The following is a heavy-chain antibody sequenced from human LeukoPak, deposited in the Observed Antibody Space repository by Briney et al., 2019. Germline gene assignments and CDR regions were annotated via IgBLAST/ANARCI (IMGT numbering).Heavy chain of an antibody. CDR1: GLTFSSYG. Sequence: GGSLRLSCAASGLTFSSYGMHWVRQAPGKGLEWVAVIWYDGSNKYYADSVKGRFTISRDNSKNTLYLQMNSLRAEDTAVYYCARDGRGEYSSGGPGSWGQGTLVTVSS. V-gene: IGHV3-33*01. CDR2: IWYDGSNK. CDR3: ARDGRGEYSSGGPGS. J-gene: IGHJ4*02. D-gene: IGHD6-19*01.